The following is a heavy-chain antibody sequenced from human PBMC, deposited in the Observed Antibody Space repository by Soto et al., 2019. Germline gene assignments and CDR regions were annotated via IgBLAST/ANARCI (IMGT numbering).Heavy chain of an antibody. CDR1: GFTFSSYA. V-gene: IGHV3-23*01. D-gene: IGHD2-2*01. Sequence: GGSLRLSCAASGFTFSSYAMSWVRQAPGKGLEWVSAISGSGGSTYYADSVKGRFTISRDNSKNTLYLQMNSLRAEDTAVYYCAKHGKVVPAAMEQQPFDYWGQGTLVTVSS. J-gene: IGHJ4*02. CDR3: AKHGKVVPAAMEQQPFDY. CDR2: ISGSGGST.